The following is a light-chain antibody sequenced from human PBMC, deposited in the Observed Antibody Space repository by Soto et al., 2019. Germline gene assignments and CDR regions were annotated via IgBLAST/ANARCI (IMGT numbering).Light chain of an antibody. CDR3: QQYDNLPGYT. CDR2: DAS. CDR1: QDISNY. J-gene: IGKJ2*01. V-gene: IGKV1-33*01. Sequence: DIQMTQSPSSLSASVGDRVTITCQASQDISNYLNWYQQKPGKAPKLLIYDASNLETGVPSRFSGSGSGTDFTFTISSLQHEDIATYYGQQYDNLPGYTFGQGTKLEIK.